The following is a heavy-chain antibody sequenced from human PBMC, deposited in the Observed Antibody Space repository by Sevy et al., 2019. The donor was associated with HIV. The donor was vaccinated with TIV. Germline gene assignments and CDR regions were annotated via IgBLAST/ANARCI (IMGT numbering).Heavy chain of an antibody. CDR2: ISYDGSNK. Sequence: GGSLRLSCAASGFTFSSYAMHWVRQAPGKGLEWVAVISYDGSNKYYADSGKGRFTISRDNSKNTLYLQMNSLRAEDTAVYYCARAGDSSSWYSAGPMDVWGKGTTVTVSS. D-gene: IGHD6-13*01. V-gene: IGHV3-30-3*01. CDR1: GFTFSSYA. J-gene: IGHJ6*03. CDR3: ARAGDSSSWYSAGPMDV.